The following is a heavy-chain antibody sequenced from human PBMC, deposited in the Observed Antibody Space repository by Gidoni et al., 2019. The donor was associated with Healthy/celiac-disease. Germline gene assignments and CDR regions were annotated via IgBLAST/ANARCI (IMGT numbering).Heavy chain of an antibody. D-gene: IGHD5-18*01. J-gene: IGHJ3*02. Sequence: PDGSCPSSSYYWGWIRQPPGKGLEWMGSIYYSGSTYYNPSLKSRVTISVDTSKNQFSLKLSSGTAADTAVYCCARDKGAITAMGDDAFDIWGQGTMVTVSS. CDR2: IYYSGST. CDR3: ARDKGAITAMGDDAFDI. V-gene: IGHV4-39*02. CDR1: DGSCPSSSYY.